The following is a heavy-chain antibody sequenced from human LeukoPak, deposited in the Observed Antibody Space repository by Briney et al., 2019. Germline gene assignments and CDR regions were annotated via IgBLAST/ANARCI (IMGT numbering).Heavy chain of an antibody. CDR2: IYYSGST. Sequence: SETLSLTCTVSGGSISSSSYYWGWIRRPPGKGLGWTGSIYYSGSTYYNPSLKSRVTVSVDTSKNQFSLKLSSVTAADTAVYYCVRGSTLRHYQYWGQGTLVTVSS. D-gene: IGHD3-16*01. CDR3: VRGSTLRHYQY. V-gene: IGHV4-39*01. CDR1: GGSISSSSYY. J-gene: IGHJ4*02.